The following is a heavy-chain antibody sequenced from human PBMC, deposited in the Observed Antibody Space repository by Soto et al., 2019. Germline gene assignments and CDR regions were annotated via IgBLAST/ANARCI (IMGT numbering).Heavy chain of an antibody. CDR2: INHSGST. Sequence: QVQLQQWGAGLLKPSETLSLTCAVYGGSFSGYYWSWIRQPPGKGLEWIGEINHSGSTNYNPSLKSRVSISVDTSKNQFSLKLSSVTAADTAVYYFARLFGGILTGYPGWFDPWGQGTLVTVSS. CDR1: GGSFSGYY. V-gene: IGHV4-34*01. J-gene: IGHJ5*02. CDR3: ARLFGGILTGYPGWFDP. D-gene: IGHD3-9*01.